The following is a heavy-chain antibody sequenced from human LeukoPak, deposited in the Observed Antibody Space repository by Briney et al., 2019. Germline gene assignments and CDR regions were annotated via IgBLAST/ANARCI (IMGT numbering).Heavy chain of an antibody. J-gene: IGHJ1*01. V-gene: IGHV3-74*01. D-gene: IGHD2-2*01. CDR3: ARDRLRCSSSTSCSFD. Sequence: PGGSLRLSCAASGFTFSSYWMHWVRQAPGKGLVWVSLINNDGSSTSYADSAKGRFTISRDNAKNTLYLQMNSLRAEDTAVYYCARDRLRCSSSTSCSFDWGQGTLVTVSS. CDR2: INNDGSST. CDR1: GFTFSSYW.